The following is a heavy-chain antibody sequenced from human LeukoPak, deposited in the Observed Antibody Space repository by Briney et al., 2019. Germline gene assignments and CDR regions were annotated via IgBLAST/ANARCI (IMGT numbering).Heavy chain of an antibody. CDR3: ARGGDSSSWSVDY. V-gene: IGHV4-61*02. D-gene: IGHD6-13*01. Sequence: SQTLSLTCTVSGGSISGGSFYWTWIRQPAGKGLEWFGRIYASGSTNYNSSLKSRVTISVDTSKNQFSLRLSSVTAADTAVYYCARGGDSSSWSVDYWGQGTLVTVSS. CDR1: GGSISGGSFY. J-gene: IGHJ4*02. CDR2: IYASGST.